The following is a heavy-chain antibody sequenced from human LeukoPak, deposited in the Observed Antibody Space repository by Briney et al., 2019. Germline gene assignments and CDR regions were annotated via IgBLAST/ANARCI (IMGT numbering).Heavy chain of an antibody. Sequence: ASVKVSCKASGYYFVTYPINWVRQAPGQGLEWMGWVNTNTGNTRYAQGFTGRFVFSLDTSVSTAYLQISSLKAEDTAVYYCARDGPERTYYYDSSGYPGDVWGKGTTVTVSS. CDR2: VNTNTGNT. CDR3: ARDGPERTYYYDSSGYPGDV. CDR1: GYYFVTYP. D-gene: IGHD3-22*01. V-gene: IGHV7-4-1*02. J-gene: IGHJ6*04.